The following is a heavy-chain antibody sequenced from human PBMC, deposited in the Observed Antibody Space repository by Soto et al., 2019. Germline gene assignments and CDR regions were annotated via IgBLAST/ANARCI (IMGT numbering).Heavy chain of an antibody. Sequence: SETLCLTCSVSGDSISNSYWAWIRHPPGKKLEWIGYIYYSGSTNYNPSLKSRVTISVDTSKNQFSLKLYSVTTADTAMYYCARLPWADYGGIFDPWGQGTLVTVSS. CDR2: IYYSGST. V-gene: IGHV4-59*01. J-gene: IGHJ5*02. CDR1: GDSISNSY. CDR3: ARLPWADYGGIFDP. D-gene: IGHD4-17*01.